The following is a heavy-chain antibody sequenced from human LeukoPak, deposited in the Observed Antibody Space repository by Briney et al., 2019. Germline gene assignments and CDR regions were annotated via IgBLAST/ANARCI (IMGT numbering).Heavy chain of an antibody. CDR3: ARDMKDYGDYVRWFDP. D-gene: IGHD4-17*01. V-gene: IGHV1-2*02. CDR1: GYTFTGYY. CDR2: INPNSGGT. J-gene: IGHJ5*02. Sequence: ASVKVSCKASGYTFTGYYMHWVRQVPGQGLEWMGWINPNSGGTNYAQKFQGRVTMTRDTSISTAYMELSRLRSDDTAVYYCARDMKDYGDYVRWFDPWGQGTLVTVSS.